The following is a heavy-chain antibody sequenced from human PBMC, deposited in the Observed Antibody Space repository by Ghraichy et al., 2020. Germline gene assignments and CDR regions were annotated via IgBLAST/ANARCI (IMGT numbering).Heavy chain of an antibody. CDR3: AIDADSHCTSASCYTYFDY. CDR1: GFTFSSYG. Sequence: GGSLRLSCAASGFTFSSYGVHWVRQAPGRGLEWVAVISYGGTNKYYADSVKGRFTISRDNSKYTLYLLLNSLRPEDTAVYYCAIDADSHCTSASCYTYFDYWGRGTLVTVSS. J-gene: IGHJ4*02. D-gene: IGHD2-2*02. V-gene: IGHV3-30*03. CDR2: ISYGGTNK.